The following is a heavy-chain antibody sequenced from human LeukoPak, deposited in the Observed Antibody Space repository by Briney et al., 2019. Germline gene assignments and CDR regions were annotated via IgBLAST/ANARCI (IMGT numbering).Heavy chain of an antibody. Sequence: SQTLSLTCTVSGGSISSGSYYWSWIRQPAGKALEWIVRIYSSGNTNHNPALNRRVTISVDQSKNQFPLKLGSVTAADPAMYYCARELSPRAGKGYYFDYWGQGTLVTVSS. CDR1: GGSISSGSYY. CDR3: ARELSPRAGKGYYFDY. V-gene: IGHV4-61*02. CDR2: IYSSGNT. J-gene: IGHJ4*02.